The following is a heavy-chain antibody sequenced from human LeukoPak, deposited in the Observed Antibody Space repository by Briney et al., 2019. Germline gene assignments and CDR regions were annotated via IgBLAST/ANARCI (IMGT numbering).Heavy chain of an antibody. CDR2: IYPGDSDT. J-gene: IGHJ6*02. CDR3: ARLDCSSTSCYRDYYYGMDV. V-gene: IGHV5-51*01. Sequence: GESLKIYCQGSGYSFTSYWMGWVRQMPGKGLEWMGIIYPGDSDTRYSPSFQCHVTISADKSISTAYLQWSSLQASDTAMYYCARLDCSSTSCYRDYYYGMDVWGQGATVTVSS. D-gene: IGHD2-2*02. CDR1: GYSFTSYW.